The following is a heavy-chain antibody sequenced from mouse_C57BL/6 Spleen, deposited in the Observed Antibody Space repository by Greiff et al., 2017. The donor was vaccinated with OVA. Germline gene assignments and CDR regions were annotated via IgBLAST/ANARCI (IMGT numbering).Heavy chain of an antibody. CDR1: GYSFTSYY. Sequence: VQLQESGPELVKPGASVKISCKASGYSFTSYYIHWVKQRPGQGLEWIGWIYPGSGNTKYNEKFKGKATLTADTSSSTAYMQLSSLTSEDSAVYYCARGEDYHYFDYWGQGTTLTVSS. V-gene: IGHV1-66*01. CDR2: IYPGSGNT. J-gene: IGHJ2*01. D-gene: IGHD2-4*01. CDR3: ARGEDYHYFDY.